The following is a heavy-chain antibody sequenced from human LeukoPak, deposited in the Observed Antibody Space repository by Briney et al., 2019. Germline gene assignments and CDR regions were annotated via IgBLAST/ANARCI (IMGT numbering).Heavy chain of an antibody. CDR2: ISGSGSTI. CDR1: GFTFNNYG. CDR3: ARGPYGSGSPTYMDV. D-gene: IGHD3-10*01. Sequence: GGTLRLSCAASGFTFNNYGMTWVRQAPGKGLEWVSAISGSGSTIYYADSVKGRFTISRDNAKNSLYLQMNSLRAEDTAVYYCARGPYGSGSPTYMDVWGKGTTVTISS. J-gene: IGHJ6*03. V-gene: IGHV3-48*04.